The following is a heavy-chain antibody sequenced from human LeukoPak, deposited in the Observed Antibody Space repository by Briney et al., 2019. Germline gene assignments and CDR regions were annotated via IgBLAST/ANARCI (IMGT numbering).Heavy chain of an antibody. CDR2: IYYSGST. V-gene: IGHV4-39*01. Sequence: SETLSLTCTVSGGSISSSSYYWGWIRQPPGKGLEWIGSIYYSGSTYYNPSLKSRVTISVDTSKNQFSLKLSSVTAADTAAYYCARQAPSTYYYDSSGYVWGQGTLVTVSS. CDR3: ARQAPSTYYYDSSGYV. CDR1: GGSISSSSYY. D-gene: IGHD3-22*01. J-gene: IGHJ4*02.